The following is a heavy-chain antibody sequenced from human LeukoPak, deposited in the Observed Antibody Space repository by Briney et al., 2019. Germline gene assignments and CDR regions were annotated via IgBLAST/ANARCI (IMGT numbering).Heavy chain of an antibody. J-gene: IGHJ3*01. CDR1: VFTVSSYG. CDR2: FSATVGSA. Sequence: GGSLRLSCAASVFTVSSYGMTWVRQAPGKRLEWVSAFSATVGSAQYAESVKGRFTISRDNSKNSLYLQMNSLRDEDTAVYYCAKARIASAGTGAFDVWGQGTMVTVSS. CDR3: AKARIASAGTGAFDV. D-gene: IGHD6-13*01. V-gene: IGHV3-23*01.